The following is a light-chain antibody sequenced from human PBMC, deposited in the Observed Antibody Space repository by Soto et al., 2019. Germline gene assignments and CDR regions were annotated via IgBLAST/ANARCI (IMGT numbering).Light chain of an antibody. J-gene: IGKJ4*01. CDR2: AAS. CDR1: QGISSW. CDR3: QQVNSLPHA. V-gene: IGKV1-12*01. Sequence: DIQMTQSPSSVSASVGDRITITCRASQGISSWLAWYQQKPGQAPKLLIYAASSLQSGVPSRFSGGGSGTEFTLTSSSRQPEGFAGYYFQQVNSLPHAFGGGKRVEI.